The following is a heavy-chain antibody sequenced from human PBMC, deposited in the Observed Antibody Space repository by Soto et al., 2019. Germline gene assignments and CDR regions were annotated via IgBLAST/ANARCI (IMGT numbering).Heavy chain of an antibody. D-gene: IGHD2-21*01. V-gene: IGHV4-31*03. CDR3: ARLRIATNNYNGFDA. CDR1: FAPLISENYY. CDR2: IYVNVAV. Sequence: ALSRNCSFPFAPLISENYYWGWIRQVSGKGLEWIGHIYVNVAVDYNPSLSDRITISQDTSERQFSLNLRLVTAADTAVYYCARLRIATNNYNGFDAWRQGTPVTVSS. J-gene: IGHJ5*02.